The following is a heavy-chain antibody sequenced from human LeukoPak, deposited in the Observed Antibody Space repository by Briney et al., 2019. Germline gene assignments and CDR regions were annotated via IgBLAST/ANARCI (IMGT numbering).Heavy chain of an antibody. J-gene: IGHJ4*02. Sequence: SETLSLTCTVSGGSISSSSYYWGWIRQPPGKGLEWIGSIYYRGSTYYNPSLKSRVTISVDTSKNQFSLKLSSVTAADTAVYYCARPTDYGGNSDYWGQGTLVTVSS. CDR1: GGSISSSSYY. CDR2: IYYRGST. V-gene: IGHV4-39*01. D-gene: IGHD4-23*01. CDR3: ARPTDYGGNSDY.